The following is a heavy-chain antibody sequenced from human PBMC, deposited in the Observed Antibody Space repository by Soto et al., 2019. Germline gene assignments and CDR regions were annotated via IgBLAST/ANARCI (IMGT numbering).Heavy chain of an antibody. CDR1: GFTVSSNY. CDR2: IFTGGST. CDR3: ARDRQSSGWLDAFDI. V-gene: IGHV3-53*04. J-gene: IGHJ3*02. Sequence: EVQLVESGGGLVQPGGSLRLSCAASGFTVSSNYMSWVRQPPGKGLEWVSVIFTGGSTYYADSVKGRFTISRHSSMNTVYLQMDSLRAEDTAVYYCARDRQSSGWLDAFDIWGQGTMVTVSS. D-gene: IGHD6-19*01.